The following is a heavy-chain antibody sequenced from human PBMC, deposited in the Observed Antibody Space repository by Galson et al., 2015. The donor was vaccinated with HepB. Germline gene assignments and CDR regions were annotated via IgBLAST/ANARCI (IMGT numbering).Heavy chain of an antibody. J-gene: IGHJ4*02. V-gene: IGHV3-21*01. D-gene: IGHD7-27*01. CDR1: GFTFSTYN. CDR2: ISSGSDYL. Sequence: SLRLSCAASGFTFSTYNMLWVRQAPGKGLEWVSSISSGSDYLYYTDSVKGRFTISRDNAKNSLYLQMNGLRTEDTAVYYCTRDPPLGTPFDHWGQGTLVTVSS. CDR3: TRDPPLGTPFDH.